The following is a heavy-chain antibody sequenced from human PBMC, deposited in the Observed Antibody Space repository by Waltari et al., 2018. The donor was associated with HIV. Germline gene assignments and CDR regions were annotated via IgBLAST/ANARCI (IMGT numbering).Heavy chain of an antibody. D-gene: IGHD6-19*01. V-gene: IGHV3-53*01. J-gene: IGHJ5*01. CDR1: GFTVSITS. CDR3: ARVKAYSSGWFDY. Sequence: EVQLVESGGGLIQPGGSLRLSCAASGFTVSITSMSWVRQAPGKGLEWVSVFYSGGSAYSADSVKGRFTISRDNSKNTLHLQMKRLRTEDTAVYYCARVKAYSSGWFDYWGQGTLVTVSS. CDR2: FYSGGSA.